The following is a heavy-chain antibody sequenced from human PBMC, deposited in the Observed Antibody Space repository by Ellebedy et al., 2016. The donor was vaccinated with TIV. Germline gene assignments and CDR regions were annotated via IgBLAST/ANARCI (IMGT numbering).Heavy chain of an antibody. CDR2: IDPSDSYT. CDR3: ARQSYDILTGYYTSYYYYGMDV. D-gene: IGHD3-9*01. CDR1: GYSFTSYW. J-gene: IGHJ6*02. V-gene: IGHV5-10-1*01. Sequence: GESLKISXKGSGYSFTSYWISWVRQMPGKGLEWMGRIDPSDSYTNYSPSFQGHVTISADKSISTAYLQWSSLKASDTAMYYCARQSYDILTGYYTSYYYYGMDVWGQGTTVTVSS.